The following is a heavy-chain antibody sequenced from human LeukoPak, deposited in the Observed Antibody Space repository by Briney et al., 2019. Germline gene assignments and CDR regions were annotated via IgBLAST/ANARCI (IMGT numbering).Heavy chain of an antibody. V-gene: IGHV3-7*01. CDR2: IKQDGSEK. J-gene: IGHJ6*02. CDR1: GFTFSSYW. CDR3: ASLDIWSLPYYGMDV. D-gene: IGHD3-10*01. Sequence: GGSLRLSCAASGFTFSSYWMSWVRQAPGKGLEWVANIKQDGSEKYYVDSVKGRFTISRDNAKNSLYLRMNSLRAEDTAVYYCASLDIWSLPYYGMDVWGQGTTVTVSS.